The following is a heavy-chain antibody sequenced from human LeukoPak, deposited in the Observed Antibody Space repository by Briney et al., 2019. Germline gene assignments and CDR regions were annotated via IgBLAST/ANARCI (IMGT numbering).Heavy chain of an antibody. V-gene: IGHV3-21*01. Sequence: GGSLRLSCAASGFTFSSYSMNWVRQAPGKGLEWVSSISSSSSYIYYADSVKGRFTISRDNAKNSLYLQVNSLRAEDTAVYYCARGVVPAFDYYYYMDVWGKGTTVTVSS. CDR2: ISSSSSYI. CDR3: ARGVVPAFDYYYYMDV. J-gene: IGHJ6*03. D-gene: IGHD2-2*01. CDR1: GFTFSSYS.